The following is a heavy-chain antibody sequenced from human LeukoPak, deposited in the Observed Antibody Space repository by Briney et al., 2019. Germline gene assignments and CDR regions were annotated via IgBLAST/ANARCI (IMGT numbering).Heavy chain of an antibody. V-gene: IGHV3-23*01. CDR1: GFTFSSYA. J-gene: IGHJ6*03. Sequence: GGSLRLSCAASGFTFSSYAMSWVRQAPGKGLEWVSGISGSGGSKYSAASVKGRFTISRDNSKHTAYLQMSGLTTDDAGVYYCAKDQVPMDVWGKGTTVTVSS. CDR3: AKDQVPMDV. CDR2: ISGSGGSK.